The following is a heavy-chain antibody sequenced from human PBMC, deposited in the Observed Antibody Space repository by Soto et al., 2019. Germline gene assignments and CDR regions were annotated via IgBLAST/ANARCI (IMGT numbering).Heavy chain of an antibody. J-gene: IGHJ6*02. V-gene: IGHV1-69*01. CDR1: GGTFSSYA. CDR2: IIPIFGTA. CDR3: AIDLRPYYDSSGPKPFYYYYYGMDV. Sequence: QVQLVQSGAEVKKPGSSVKVSCKASGGTFSSYAISWVRQAPGQGLEWMGGIIPIFGTANYAQKFQGRVTITADDSTSTAYMELSSLRSEDTAVYYCAIDLRPYYDSSGPKPFYYYYYGMDVWGQGTTVTVSS. D-gene: IGHD3-22*01.